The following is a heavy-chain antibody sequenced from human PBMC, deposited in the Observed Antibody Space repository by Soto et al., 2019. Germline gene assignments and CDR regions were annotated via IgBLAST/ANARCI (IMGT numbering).Heavy chain of an antibody. Sequence: SVKVSCKASGGTFSSYTISWVRQAPGQGLEWVGRIIPILGIANYAQKFQGRVTITADKSTSTAYMELSSLRSDDTAVYYCARDVIEVLGYMDVWGKGTTVTVSS. CDR3: ARDVIEVLGYMDV. J-gene: IGHJ6*03. CDR2: IIPILGIA. V-gene: IGHV1-69*04. D-gene: IGHD3-16*01. CDR1: GGTFSSYT.